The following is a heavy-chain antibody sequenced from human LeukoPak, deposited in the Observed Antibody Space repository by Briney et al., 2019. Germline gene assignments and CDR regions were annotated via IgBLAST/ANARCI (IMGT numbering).Heavy chain of an antibody. CDR1: GFTFSSYA. V-gene: IGHV3-23*01. Sequence: HPGGSLRLSCAASGFTFSSYAMSWVRQAPGKGLEWVSAISGSGGSTFYSDSVKGRFTISRDNSKNTLYLQMNSLRAEDTAVYYCARDNGAAAGNWGQGTLVTVSS. J-gene: IGHJ4*02. CDR3: ARDNGAAAGN. CDR2: ISGSGGST. D-gene: IGHD6-13*01.